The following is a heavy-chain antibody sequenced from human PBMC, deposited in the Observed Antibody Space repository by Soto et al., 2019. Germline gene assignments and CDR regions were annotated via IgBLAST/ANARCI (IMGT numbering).Heavy chain of an antibody. CDR1: GYTFTRYG. D-gene: IGHD1-1*01. CDR3: AKNGQLPYYPSGMDV. V-gene: IGHV1-18*01. J-gene: IGHJ6*02. CDR2: ISGYNGDT. Sequence: QGQLVQSGPEVKKPGASVKVSCKASGYTFTRYGISWVRQAPGQGLEWMGWISGYNGDTNYAQKVQGRVTMTIDTSTSTAYMELRSLTADDTAIYYCAKNGQLPYYPSGMDVWGQGTTVTVSS.